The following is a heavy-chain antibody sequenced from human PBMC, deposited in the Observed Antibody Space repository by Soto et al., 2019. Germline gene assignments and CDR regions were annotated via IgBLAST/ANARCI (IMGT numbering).Heavy chain of an antibody. V-gene: IGHV1-69*08. Sequence: QVQLVQSGAEVKKPGSSVKVSCKASGGTFSSYTISWVRQAPGQGLEWMGSIIPILGIANYAQKFQGRVXIXAXXSTSTAYMELGSLSAEDTAVYYCARDLAAAGISPYWGQGTLVTVSS. CDR2: IIPILGIA. CDR1: GGTFSSYT. CDR3: ARDLAAAGISPY. D-gene: IGHD6-13*01. J-gene: IGHJ4*02.